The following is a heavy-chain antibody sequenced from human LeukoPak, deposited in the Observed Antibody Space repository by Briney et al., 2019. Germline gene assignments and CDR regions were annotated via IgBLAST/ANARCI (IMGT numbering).Heavy chain of an antibody. J-gene: IGHJ4*02. CDR1: GGTFSSYA. V-gene: IGHV1-69*04. D-gene: IGHD1-26*01. Sequence: ASVKVSCKASGGTFSSYAISWVRQAPGQGLEWVGRIIPILGIANYAQKFQGRVTITADKSTSTAYMELSSLRSEDTAVYYCAREEPDPTPMTWGQGTLVTVSS. CDR3: AREEPDPTPMT. CDR2: IIPILGIA.